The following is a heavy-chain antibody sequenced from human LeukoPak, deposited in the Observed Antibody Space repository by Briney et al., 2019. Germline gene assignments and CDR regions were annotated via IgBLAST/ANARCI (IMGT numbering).Heavy chain of an antibody. CDR3: ARANQLLYGPDAFDI. CDR2: IYYSGST. V-gene: IGHV4-39*01. Sequence: SETLSLTCTVSGGSISSSSYYWGWIRQPPGKGLEWIGSIYYSGSTYYTPSLKSRVTISVDTSKNQFSLKLSSVTAADTAVYYCARANQLLYGPDAFDIWGQGTMVTVSS. CDR1: GGSISSSSYY. D-gene: IGHD2-2*02. J-gene: IGHJ3*02.